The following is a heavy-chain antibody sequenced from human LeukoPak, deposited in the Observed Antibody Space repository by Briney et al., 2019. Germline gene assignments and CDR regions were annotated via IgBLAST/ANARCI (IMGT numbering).Heavy chain of an antibody. CDR1: GFTLSTYS. D-gene: IGHD3/OR15-3a*01. Sequence: GGSLRLSCAASGFTLSTYSMNWVRQATGKGLEWVSSISSRSSYIYYADSVKGRFTISRDNAKNSLYLQMNSLRAEDTAVYYCAREGTGYYYYGMDVWGQGTTVTVSS. CDR3: AREGTGYYYYGMDV. V-gene: IGHV3-21*01. J-gene: IGHJ6*02. CDR2: ISSRSSYI.